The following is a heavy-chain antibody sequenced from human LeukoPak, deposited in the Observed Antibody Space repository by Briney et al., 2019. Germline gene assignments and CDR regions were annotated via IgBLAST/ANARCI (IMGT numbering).Heavy chain of an antibody. CDR1: GFTFSSYN. D-gene: IGHD3-22*01. V-gene: IGHV3-48*01. CDR2: ISSSSSTM. CDR3: ATGSSGYYYMDV. Sequence: GGSLRLSCAASGFTFSSYNMNWVRQAPGKGLEWVSYISSSSSTMYYADSVKGRFTISRDNAKNSLYLQMNSLRAEDTAVYYCATGSSGYYYMDVWGKGTTVTVSS. J-gene: IGHJ6*03.